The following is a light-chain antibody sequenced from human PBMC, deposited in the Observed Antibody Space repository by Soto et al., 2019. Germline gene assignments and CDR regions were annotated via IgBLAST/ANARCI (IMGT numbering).Light chain of an antibody. CDR3: MQSLQLPLT. CDR2: LGY. CDR1: QTLLHSNGYTF. J-gene: IGKJ4*01. V-gene: IGKV2-28*01. Sequence: DIVMTQSPVSLPFTPGEPASISCSSSQTLLHSNGYTFLDWYLQKPGQSPHLLIYLGYNRASGVPDRFSGSGSGTDFTLKINRVEAEDVGCYYCMQSLQLPLTFGGGTNVEV.